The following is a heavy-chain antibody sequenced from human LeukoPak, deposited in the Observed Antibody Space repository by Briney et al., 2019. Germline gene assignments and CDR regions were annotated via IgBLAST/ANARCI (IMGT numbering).Heavy chain of an antibody. J-gene: IGHJ4*02. Sequence: GGSLRLSCAASGFTFSSYAIHWVRQAPGKGLEWVAVTLYDGSNKYYADSVKGRFTISRDNSKNTLNLQMNSLRAEDTAVYYCAKPSYDSSGYYLDYWGQGTLVTVSS. CDR1: GFTFSSYA. CDR3: AKPSYDSSGYYLDY. V-gene: IGHV3-30*04. CDR2: TLYDGSNK. D-gene: IGHD3-22*01.